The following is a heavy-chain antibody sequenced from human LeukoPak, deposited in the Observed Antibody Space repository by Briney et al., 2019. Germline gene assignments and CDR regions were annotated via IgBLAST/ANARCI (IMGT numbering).Heavy chain of an antibody. Sequence: QPGGSLRLSCAASGFTFSSYAMHWVRQAPGKGLEWVAVISYDGSNKYYADSVKGRFTISRDNSKNTLYLQMNSLRAEDTAVYYCARDAHRQQLLQYYFDYWGQGTLVTVSS. CDR1: GFTFSSYA. D-gene: IGHD6-13*01. J-gene: IGHJ4*02. CDR3: ARDAHRQQLLQYYFDY. V-gene: IGHV3-30-3*01. CDR2: ISYDGSNK.